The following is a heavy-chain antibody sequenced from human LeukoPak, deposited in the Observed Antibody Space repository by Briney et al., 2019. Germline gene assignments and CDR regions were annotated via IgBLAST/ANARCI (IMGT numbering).Heavy chain of an antibody. J-gene: IGHJ5*02. CDR2: IIPIFGTA. Sequence: SVKVSCKASGGTFSSYAISWVRQAPGQGLEWMGGIIPIFGTANYAQKFQGRVTITADESTSTAYMELSSLRSEDTAVYYCARAKWELVSGVNWFDPWGPGTLVTVSS. V-gene: IGHV1-69*13. D-gene: IGHD1-26*01. CDR1: GGTFSSYA. CDR3: ARAKWELVSGVNWFDP.